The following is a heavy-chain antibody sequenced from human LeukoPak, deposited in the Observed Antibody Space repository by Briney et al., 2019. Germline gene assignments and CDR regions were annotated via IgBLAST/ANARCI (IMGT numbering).Heavy chain of an antibody. D-gene: IGHD3-22*01. Sequence: PGGSLRLSCAASGFMFSSHGMHWVRQAPGKGLEWVAFIRYDGSNKYYADSVKGRFTISRDNSKNTMYLQMNSLGAEDTTVYYCAKFAYDSTGYYAGFDYWGQGTLVTVSS. CDR3: AKFAYDSTGYYAGFDY. J-gene: IGHJ4*02. CDR1: GFMFSSHG. V-gene: IGHV3-30*02. CDR2: IRYDGSNK.